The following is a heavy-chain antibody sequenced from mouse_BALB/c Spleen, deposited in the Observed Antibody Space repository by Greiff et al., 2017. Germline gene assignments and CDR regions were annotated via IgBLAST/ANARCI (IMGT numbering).Heavy chain of an antibody. V-gene: IGHV5-12-1*01. CDR3: ARQGRSYYFDY. Sequence: EVKLVESGGGLVKPGGSLKLSCAASGFAFSSYDMSWVRQTPEKRLEWVAYISSGGGSTYYPDTVKGRFTISRDNAKNTLYLQMSSLKSEDTAMYYCARQGRSYYFDYWGQGTTLTVSS. CDR1: GFAFSSYD. J-gene: IGHJ2*01. CDR2: ISSGGGST.